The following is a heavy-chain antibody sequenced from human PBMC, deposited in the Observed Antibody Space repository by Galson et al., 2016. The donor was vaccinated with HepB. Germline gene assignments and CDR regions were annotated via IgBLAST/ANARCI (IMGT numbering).Heavy chain of an antibody. J-gene: IGHJ4*02. V-gene: IGHV3-74*01. CDR2: INTDGSNT. CDR1: EFTSSGHW. Sequence: GSLRLSCAASEFTSSGHWMHWVRQAPGKGLVWVSCINTDGSNTRYADSVKGRFTVSRDNAKNTMYLQMNSLRVEDTAVYYCAFSYGLVAGGPSLDYWGQGTLVTVSS. CDR3: AFSYGLVAGGPSLDY. D-gene: IGHD6-13*01.